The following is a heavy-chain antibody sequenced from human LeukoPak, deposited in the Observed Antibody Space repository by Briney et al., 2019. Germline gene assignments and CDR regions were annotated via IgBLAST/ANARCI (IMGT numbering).Heavy chain of an antibody. Sequence: AASVKVSCKASGGTFSSYAISWVRQAPGQGLEWMGGIIPIFGTANYAQKFQGRVTITADESTSTAYMELSSLRSEDTAVYYCAIMDGYYYYYMDVWGKGTTVTISS. J-gene: IGHJ6*03. CDR3: AIMDGYYYYYMDV. D-gene: IGHD2-2*03. V-gene: IGHV1-69*13. CDR2: IIPIFGTA. CDR1: GGTFSSYA.